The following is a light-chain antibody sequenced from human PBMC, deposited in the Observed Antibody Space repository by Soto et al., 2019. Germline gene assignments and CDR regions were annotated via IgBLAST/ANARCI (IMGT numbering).Light chain of an antibody. Sequence: EVVLTQSPGTVSLSPGERVTLSCRASQSVISNYLAWYQQRPGQAPRLLIYAASSRATGITDRFSGSGSGTEFTLSISSLEPEDFAVYYCQQYGSSLTWTFGQGTKVEMK. CDR2: AAS. V-gene: IGKV3-20*01. CDR3: QQYGSSLTWT. CDR1: QSVISNY. J-gene: IGKJ1*01.